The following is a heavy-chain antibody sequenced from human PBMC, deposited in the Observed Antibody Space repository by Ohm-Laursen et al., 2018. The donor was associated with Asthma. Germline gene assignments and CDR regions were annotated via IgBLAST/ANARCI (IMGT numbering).Heavy chain of an antibody. V-gene: IGHV3-30*04. CDR3: ARDATLGYCSGGSCYLDYFDY. Sequence: SLRLSCTASGFTFSSYAMHWVRQAPGKGLEWVAVISYDGSNKYYADSVKGRFTISRDNSKNTLYLQMNSLRAEDTAVYYCARDATLGYCSGGSCYLDYFDYWGQGTLVTVSS. J-gene: IGHJ4*02. D-gene: IGHD2-15*01. CDR2: ISYDGSNK. CDR1: GFTFSSYA.